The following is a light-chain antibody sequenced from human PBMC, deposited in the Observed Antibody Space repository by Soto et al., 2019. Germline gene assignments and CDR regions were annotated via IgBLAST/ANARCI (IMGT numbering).Light chain of an antibody. CDR3: QSYDSSLSGVV. V-gene: IGLV1-40*01. Sequence: QSVLTQPHSVSGAPGKRVTIPCTGSSSSIGAGYDVHWYQQLPGTAPKLLIYGNSNRPSGVPDRFSGSKSGTSASLAITGLQAEDEADYYCQSYDSSLSGVVFGGGTKLTVL. CDR2: GNS. CDR1: SSSIGAGYD. J-gene: IGLJ2*01.